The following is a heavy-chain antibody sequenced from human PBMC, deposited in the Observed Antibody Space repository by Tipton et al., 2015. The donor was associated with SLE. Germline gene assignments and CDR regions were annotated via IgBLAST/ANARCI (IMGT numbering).Heavy chain of an antibody. J-gene: IGHJ4*02. Sequence: TSYNPSLKSRLIMTVDTSKNQFSLKLTSVTAADTAVYYCAREPDYWGQGILVAVPS. CDR2: T. V-gene: IGHV4-4*07. CDR3: AREPDY.